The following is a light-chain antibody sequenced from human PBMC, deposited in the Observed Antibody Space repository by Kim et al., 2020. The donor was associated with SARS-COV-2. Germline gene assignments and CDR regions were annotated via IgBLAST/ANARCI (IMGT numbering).Light chain of an antibody. CDR3: NSRDRSGTYLE. Sequence: EPTATYTRQGHGLGIVFANGCQKKPGPAPVRIFYVTNHRPSGIPDRFSGSRSGNTISLTITGAQAEDEADYFCNSRDRSGTYLEFGGGTQLTVL. V-gene: IGLV3-19*01. CDR2: VTN. CDR1: GLGIVF. J-gene: IGLJ3*02.